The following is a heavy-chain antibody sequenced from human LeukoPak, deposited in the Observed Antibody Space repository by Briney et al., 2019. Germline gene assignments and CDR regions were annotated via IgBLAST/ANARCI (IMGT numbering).Heavy chain of an antibody. CDR3: ARDGYNAFDI. Sequence: SVKVSFKASGGTFSSYAISWVRQAPGQGLEWMGGIIPIFGTANYAQKFQGRVTITADESTSTAYMELSSLRSEDTAVYYCARDGYNAFDIWGQGTMVTVSS. CDR2: IIPIFGTA. CDR1: GGTFSSYA. V-gene: IGHV1-69*13. J-gene: IGHJ3*02. D-gene: IGHD5-24*01.